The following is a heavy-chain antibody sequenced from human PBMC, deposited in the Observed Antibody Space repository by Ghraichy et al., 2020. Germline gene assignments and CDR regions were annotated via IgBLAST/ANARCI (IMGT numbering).Heavy chain of an antibody. Sequence: TLSLTCTVSGGSISSGGYYWSWIRQHPGKGLEWIGYIYYSGSTYYNPSLKSRVTISVDTSKNQFSLKLSSVTAADTAVYYCARGSVVTASEDYYYYYGMDVWGQGTTVTVSS. CDR1: GGSISSGGYY. CDR2: IYYSGST. CDR3: ARGSVVTASEDYYYYYGMDV. V-gene: IGHV4-31*03. J-gene: IGHJ6*02. D-gene: IGHD2-21*02.